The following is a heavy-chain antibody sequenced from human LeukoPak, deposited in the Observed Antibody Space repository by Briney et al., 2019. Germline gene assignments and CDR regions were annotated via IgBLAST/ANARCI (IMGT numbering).Heavy chain of an antibody. CDR2: ISYDGSNK. CDR3: AKELRGYSYGLRNNWFDP. V-gene: IGHV3-30*18. J-gene: IGHJ5*02. D-gene: IGHD5-18*01. Sequence: AGRSLRLSCAASGFTFSSYGMHWVRQAPGKGLEWVAVISYDGSNKYYADSVKGRFTISRDNSKNTLYLQMNSLRAEDTAVYYCAKELRGYSYGLRNNWFDPWGQGTLVTASS. CDR1: GFTFSSYG.